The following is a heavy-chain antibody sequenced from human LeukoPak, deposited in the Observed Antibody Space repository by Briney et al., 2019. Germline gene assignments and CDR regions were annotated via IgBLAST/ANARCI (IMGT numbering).Heavy chain of an antibody. D-gene: IGHD3-10*01. CDR1: GFTFSSYA. J-gene: IGHJ5*02. V-gene: IGHV3-64D*06. CDR2: ISSNGGST. CDR3: VRALFSGGFDP. Sequence: PGGSLRLSCSASGFTFSSYAMHWVRQAPGKGLEYLSAISSNGGSTYYADSVKGRFTISRDNSKNTLYLQMSSLRAEDTAVYYCVRALFSGGFDPWGQGTLVTVSS.